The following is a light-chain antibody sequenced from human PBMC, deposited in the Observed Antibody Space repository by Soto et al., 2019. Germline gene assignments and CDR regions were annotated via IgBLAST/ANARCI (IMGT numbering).Light chain of an antibody. CDR2: DAS. Sequence: EIVLTQSPATLSVSPGERATLSCRASQSVSSYLDWYQQKPGQAPRLLIYDASNRASGIPARFSGSGSGTGFTLTITNLEPEDFAVYYCQQRSNWLLTFGGGTKVEVK. CDR1: QSVSSY. CDR3: QQRSNWLLT. J-gene: IGKJ4*01. V-gene: IGKV3-11*01.